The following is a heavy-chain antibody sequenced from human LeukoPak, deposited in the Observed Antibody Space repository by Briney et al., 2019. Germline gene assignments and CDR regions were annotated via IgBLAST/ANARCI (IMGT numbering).Heavy chain of an antibody. Sequence: TGGSLRLSCAASGFTFSSYAMHWVRQAPGKGLEWVAVISYDGSNKYYADSVKGRFTISRDNSKNTFYLQMNSLRVEDTAIYYCARGILGLIPIDYWGQGTLVTVSS. V-gene: IGHV3-30*14. CDR1: GFTFSSYA. D-gene: IGHD1-26*01. J-gene: IGHJ4*02. CDR2: ISYDGSNK. CDR3: ARGILGLIPIDY.